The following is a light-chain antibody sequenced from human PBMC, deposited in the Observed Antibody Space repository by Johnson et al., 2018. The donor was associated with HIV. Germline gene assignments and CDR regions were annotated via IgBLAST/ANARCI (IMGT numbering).Light chain of an antibody. CDR2: ENN. V-gene: IGLV1-51*02. CDR3: GTWDSSLIAGKV. CDR1: SSNIGNNY. J-gene: IGLJ1*01. Sequence: TQPPSVSAAPGQKVTISCSGSSSNIGNNYVSWYQQLPGTAPKLLIYENNKRPSGIPDRFSGSKSGTSATLGITGLQTGDEADYYCGTWDSSLIAGKVFGTGTKVSVL.